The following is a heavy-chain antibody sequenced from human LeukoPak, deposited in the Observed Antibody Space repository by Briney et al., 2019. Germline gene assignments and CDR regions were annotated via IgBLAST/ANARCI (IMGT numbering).Heavy chain of an antibody. D-gene: IGHD2-2*01. V-gene: IGHV3-7*01. Sequence: GGSLRLSCAASGFTFSNYWMSWVRQAPGKGLEWVANIKHDGSETYYVDSVKGRFTISRDNAKNSLYLQMNSLRAEDSAVYYCVSGVVPVAYFDYWGQGTLVTVSS. CDR2: IKHDGSET. CDR3: VSGVVPVAYFDY. J-gene: IGHJ4*02. CDR1: GFTFSNYW.